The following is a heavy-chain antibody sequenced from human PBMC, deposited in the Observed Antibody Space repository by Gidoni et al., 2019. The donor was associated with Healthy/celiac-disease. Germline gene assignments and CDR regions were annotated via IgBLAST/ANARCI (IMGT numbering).Heavy chain of an antibody. J-gene: IGHJ4*02. D-gene: IGHD1-26*01. CDR3: TTVWWELGEYYFDY. CDR1: GFTFSNAW. CDR2: IKSKTDGGTT. V-gene: IGHV3-15*01. Sequence: EVQLVESGGGLVKPGGSLSISCAASGFTFSNAWLSWVRQAPGKGLEWVGRIKSKTDGGTTDYAAPVKGRFTISRDDSKNTRYLQMNSLKTEDTAVYYCTTVWWELGEYYFDYWGQGTLVTVSS.